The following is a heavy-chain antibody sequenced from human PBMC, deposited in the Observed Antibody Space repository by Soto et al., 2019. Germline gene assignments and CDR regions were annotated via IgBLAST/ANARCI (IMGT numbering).Heavy chain of an antibody. CDR2: ISGSGGST. V-gene: IGHV3-23*01. D-gene: IGHD6-19*01. J-gene: IGHJ4*02. CDR3: AKDLTVGIAVAGTWYFDF. CDR1: GFSFSNHA. Sequence: EVQLLESGGGLVQPGGSLRLSCAASGFSFSNHAMSWVRQAPGEGLEWVSGISGSGGSTYYADSVKGRFTISRDNSRNTLYLQVNSLRAEDTAVYYCAKDLTVGIAVAGTWYFDFWGQGTLVTVSS.